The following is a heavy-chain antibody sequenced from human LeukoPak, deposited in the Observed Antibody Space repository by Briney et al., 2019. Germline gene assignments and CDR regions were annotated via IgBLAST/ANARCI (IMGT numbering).Heavy chain of an antibody. Sequence: ASVRVSSKPSGYTFTTYGISWVRPAPGQGREWMGWISAYNGNTNYTQKLQGRVTITTDTSTSTAYMELRSLRSDATAVYYCARDSSPSEWYYDILTGYWGASGSPTFDPWGQGTLVTVSS. D-gene: IGHD3-9*01. CDR3: ARDSSPSEWYYDILTGYWGASGSPTFDP. J-gene: IGHJ5*02. CDR1: GYTFTTYG. V-gene: IGHV1-18*01. CDR2: ISAYNGNT.